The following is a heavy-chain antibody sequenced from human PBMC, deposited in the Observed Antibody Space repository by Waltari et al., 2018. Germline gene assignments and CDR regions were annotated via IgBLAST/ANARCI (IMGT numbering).Heavy chain of an antibody. CDR1: GFTVSGHY. V-gene: IGHV3-53*01. Sequence: EVQLVESGGGWIQPGGSLRLSCAASGFTVSGHYMYWVRQAPGKGLECVSVINSGGDTHYADSVKGRFTISRDNSKNTVYLQMNTLRAEDTALYYCTRDVTGYYYFDLWGRGTLVTVSS. CDR2: INSGGDT. CDR3: TRDVTGYYYFDL. J-gene: IGHJ2*01.